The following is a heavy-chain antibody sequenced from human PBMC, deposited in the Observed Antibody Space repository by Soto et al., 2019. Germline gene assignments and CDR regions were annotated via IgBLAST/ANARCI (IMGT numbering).Heavy chain of an antibody. Sequence: ASVKVSCKAPGYTLPSSGISWVRQAPGQGLEWMGWISGDSGNTNYAQRLQDRVTMTTDTSTSTVYMELRSLTYDDTAVYYCARGASPTYCSGGSCILDDWGQGTLVTVSS. J-gene: IGHJ4*02. D-gene: IGHD2-15*01. CDR1: GYTLPSSG. CDR3: ARGASPTYCSGGSCILDD. CDR2: ISGDSGNT. V-gene: IGHV1-18*01.